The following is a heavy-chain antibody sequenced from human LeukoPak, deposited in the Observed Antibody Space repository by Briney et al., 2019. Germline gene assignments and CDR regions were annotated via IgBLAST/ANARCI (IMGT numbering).Heavy chain of an antibody. V-gene: IGHV4-59*01. CDR3: ARAVRYYDILTGYRNWFDP. Sequence: SETLSLTCTVSGGSISSYYWSWIRQPPGKGLEWIGYIYYSGSTNYNPSLESRVTISVDTSKNQFSLKLSSVTAADTAVYYCARAVRYYDILTGYRNWFDPWGQGTLVTVSS. J-gene: IGHJ5*02. D-gene: IGHD3-9*01. CDR2: IYYSGST. CDR1: GGSISSYY.